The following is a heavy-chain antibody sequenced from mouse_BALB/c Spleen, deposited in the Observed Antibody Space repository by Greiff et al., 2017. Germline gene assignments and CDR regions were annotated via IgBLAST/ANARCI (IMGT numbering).Heavy chain of an antibody. CDR2: INPSSGYT. J-gene: IGHJ2*01. D-gene: IGHD1-1*01. CDR1: GYTFTSYT. V-gene: IGHV1-4*01. CDR3: ARSDYGSPVDY. Sequence: VKLQQSGAELARPGASVKMSCKASGYTFTSYTMHWVKQRPGQGLEWIGYINPSSGYTNYNQKFKDKATLTADKSSSTAYMQLSSLTSEDSAVYYCARSDYGSPVDYWGQGTTLTVSS.